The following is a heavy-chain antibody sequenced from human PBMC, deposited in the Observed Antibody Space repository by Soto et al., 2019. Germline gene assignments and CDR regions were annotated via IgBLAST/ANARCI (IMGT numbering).Heavy chain of an antibody. D-gene: IGHD2-21*02. CDR1: GLSLTTTGVG. J-gene: IGHJ6*02. CDR3: VQSRCGGDCLQSYSSHSYYGLDV. Sequence: QITLKESGPTLVKPTQTLTLTCTFSGLSLTTTGVGVGWIRQPPGKAPEWLALIYWDDDKRYSPSLKSRLTITKDTSKNQVVLTMTNMDPVDTATYYCVQSRCGGDCLQSYSSHSYYGLDVWGQGTTVTVSS. CDR2: IYWDDDK. V-gene: IGHV2-5*02.